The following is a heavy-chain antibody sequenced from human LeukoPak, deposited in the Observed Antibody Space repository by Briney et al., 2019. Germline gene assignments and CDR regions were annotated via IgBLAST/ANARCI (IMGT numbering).Heavy chain of an antibody. CDR2: IYYSGTT. CDR1: GGSIKFIRQN. D-gene: IGHD3-10*01. V-gene: IGHV4-39*01. CDR3: AIHKRRESLYFHF. J-gene: IGHJ2*01. Sequence: SETLSLTCTVSGGSIKFIRQNCRRIRQPPGTGFELIGSIYYSGTTNYNPSLKSRVTICIDTSKQQFSLQLNSAPAADTAMYYIAIHKRRESLYFHFCGRGTLVTVSS.